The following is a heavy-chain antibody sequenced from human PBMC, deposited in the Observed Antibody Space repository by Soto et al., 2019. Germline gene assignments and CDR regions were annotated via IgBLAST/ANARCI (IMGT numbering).Heavy chain of an antibody. CDR2: IYWDDDK. Sequence: QITLKESGPTLVKPTQTLTLTCTFSGFSLSTSGVGVGWIRQPPGKALEWLALIYWDDDKRYSPSLKSRLTITMDTSKIQVVLTMTNMDPVDTATYYCAHWYYYDSSGYYRYYFDYWGQGTLFTFSS. CDR1: GFSLSTSGVG. CDR3: AHWYYYDSSGYYRYYFDY. V-gene: IGHV2-5*02. J-gene: IGHJ4*02. D-gene: IGHD3-22*01.